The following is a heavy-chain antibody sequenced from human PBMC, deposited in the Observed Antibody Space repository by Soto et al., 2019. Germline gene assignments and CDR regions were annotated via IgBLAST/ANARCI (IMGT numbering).Heavy chain of an antibody. D-gene: IGHD3-3*01. Sequence: PGGSLRLSCAASGFTFSSYGMHWVRQAPGKGLEWVAVISYDGSNKYYADSVKGRFTISRDNSKNTLYLQMNSLRAEDTAVYYRAKVVDYDFWWSVFDYSGQGSLVIVSS. CDR1: GFTFSSYG. J-gene: IGHJ4*02. CDR3: AKVVDYDFWWSVFDY. CDR2: ISYDGSNK. V-gene: IGHV3-30*18.